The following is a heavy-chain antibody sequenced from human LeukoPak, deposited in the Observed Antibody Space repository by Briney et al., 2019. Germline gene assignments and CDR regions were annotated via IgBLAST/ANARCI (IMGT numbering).Heavy chain of an antibody. J-gene: IGHJ4*02. CDR3: ARPRIWGFDY. CDR1: GFTFSSYS. V-gene: IGHV3-21*01. Sequence: GGSLRLSRAASGFTFSSYSMNWVRQAPGKGLECVSSISSSSSYIYYADSVKGRFTISRDNAKNSLYLQMTSLRAEDTAVYYCARPRIWGFDYWGQGTLVTVSS. D-gene: IGHD3-16*01. CDR2: ISSSSSYI.